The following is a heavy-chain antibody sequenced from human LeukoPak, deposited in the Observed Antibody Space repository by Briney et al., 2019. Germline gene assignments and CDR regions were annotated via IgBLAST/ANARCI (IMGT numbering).Heavy chain of an antibody. D-gene: IGHD3-22*01. CDR3: ARSVRTYYYDSSGPFHPDAFDI. CDR1: GGSISSYY. Sequence: SETLSLTCTVSGGSISSYYWSWIRQPPGKGLEWIGYIYYSGSTNYNPSLKSRVTISVGTSKNQSSLKLSSVTAADTAVYYCARSVRTYYYDSSGPFHPDAFDIWGQGTMVTVSS. J-gene: IGHJ3*02. V-gene: IGHV4-59*01. CDR2: IYYSGST.